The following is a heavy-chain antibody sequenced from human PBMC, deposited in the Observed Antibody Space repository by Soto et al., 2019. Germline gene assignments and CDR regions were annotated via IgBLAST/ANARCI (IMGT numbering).Heavy chain of an antibody. D-gene: IGHD3-10*01. CDR3: ARRYGSCFDI. CDR1: GGSISSYY. CDR2: IHYSGST. J-gene: IGHJ3*02. Sequence: QVQLQESGPGLVKPSETLSLTCTVSGGSISSYYWSWIRQPPGKGLEWIGYIHYSGSTNYNPSLKSRVTISVDTSKNQYSLKLSAVTAAETAVYYCARRYGSCFDIWGQGTLVTVSS. V-gene: IGHV4-59*08.